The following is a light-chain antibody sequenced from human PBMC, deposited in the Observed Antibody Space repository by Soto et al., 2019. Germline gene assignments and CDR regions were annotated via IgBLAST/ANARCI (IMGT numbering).Light chain of an antibody. J-gene: IGLJ1*01. Sequence: QSALTQPRSVSGSPGQSVTISCTGTSSDVGGYNYVSWYQQHPGKAPKVMIYDVSERPSGVPDRFSGSKSGNTASLTISGLQDEAEADYYCCSYAGSPRYVFGTGTKLTVL. CDR2: DVS. V-gene: IGLV2-11*01. CDR3: CSYAGSPRYV. CDR1: SSDVGGYNY.